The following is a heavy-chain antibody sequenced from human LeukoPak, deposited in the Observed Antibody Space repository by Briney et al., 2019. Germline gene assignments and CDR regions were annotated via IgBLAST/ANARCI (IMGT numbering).Heavy chain of an antibody. J-gene: IGHJ4*02. CDR2: ICGSGGST. Sequence: GGSLRLSCAASGFTFSSFAMSWVRQAPGKGLEWISVICGSGGSTYYADSVKGRFTISRDNSKHTLYLHMSSLRADDTAVYYCARAEVGYSSAWYNYWGQGTLVTVSS. V-gene: IGHV3-23*01. D-gene: IGHD6-19*01. CDR1: GFTFSSFA. CDR3: ARAEVGYSSAWYNY.